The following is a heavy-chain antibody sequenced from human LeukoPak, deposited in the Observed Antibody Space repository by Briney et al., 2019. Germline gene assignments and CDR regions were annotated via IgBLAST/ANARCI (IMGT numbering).Heavy chain of an antibody. V-gene: IGHV1-2*02. D-gene: IGHD3-10*01. CDR1: GYTFTGYY. Sequence: ASVKVSCKASGYTFTGYYMHWVRQAPGQGLEWMGWINPNSGGTNYAQKYQGRVTMTRDTSISTAYMELSRLRSDDTAVYYCARIWGKRITMVRGAPIEYWGQGTLVTVSS. CDR2: INPNSGGT. CDR3: ARIWGKRITMVRGAPIEY. J-gene: IGHJ4*02.